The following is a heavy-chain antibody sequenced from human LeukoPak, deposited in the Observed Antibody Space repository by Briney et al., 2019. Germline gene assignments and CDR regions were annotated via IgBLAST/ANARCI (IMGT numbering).Heavy chain of an antibody. V-gene: IGHV3-9*01. D-gene: IGHD6-13*01. CDR2: ISWNSGSR. CDR1: GFTFDDYA. J-gene: IGHJ4*02. Sequence: GRSLRLSCAASGFTFDDYAMHWVRQAPGKGLEWVSGISWNSGSRGYADSVRGRFTISRDTARNSLYLQVNSLRAEDTALYYCAKAGGSSSWSPFDYWGQGTLVTVSS. CDR3: AKAGGSSSWSPFDY.